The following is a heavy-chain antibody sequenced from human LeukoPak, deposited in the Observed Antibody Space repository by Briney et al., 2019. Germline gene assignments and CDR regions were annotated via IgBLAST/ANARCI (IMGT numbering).Heavy chain of an antibody. CDR3: ARGQSYGWFDP. J-gene: IGHJ5*02. CDR2: ISGSSSYI. Sequence: PGGSLRLSCAASGFTFSTYSMNWVRQAPGKGLEWFSSISGSSSYIYYADSVRGRFTISRDNAKNSLYLQMNSLRAEDTAVYYCARGQSYGWFDPWGQGTLVTVSS. V-gene: IGHV3-21*01. D-gene: IGHD5-18*01. CDR1: GFTFSTYS.